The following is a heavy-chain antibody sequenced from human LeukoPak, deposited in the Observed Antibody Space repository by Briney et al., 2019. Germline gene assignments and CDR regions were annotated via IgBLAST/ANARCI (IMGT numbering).Heavy chain of an antibody. CDR3: ARGRGSATLPHFDY. Sequence: GGSLRLSCVASGFPFSSYWMAWVRQAPGKGLEWVANIKQDGSKKSYVDSVKGRFTISRDNSKNTLYLQMNSLRAEDTAVYYCARGRGSATLPHFDYWGQGTLVTVSS. CDR2: IKQDGSKK. V-gene: IGHV3-7*01. J-gene: IGHJ4*02. CDR1: GFPFSSYW. D-gene: IGHD5-24*01.